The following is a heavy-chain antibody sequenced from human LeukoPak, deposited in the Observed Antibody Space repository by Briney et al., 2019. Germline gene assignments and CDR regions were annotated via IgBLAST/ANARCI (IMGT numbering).Heavy chain of an antibody. D-gene: IGHD5-18*01. J-gene: IGHJ5*02. CDR1: GFTFSSYA. V-gene: IGHV3-30*15. Sequence: GGSLRLSCAASGFTFSSYAMHWVRQAPGKGLEWVAVISYDGSNKYYADSVKGRFTISRDNSKNTLYLQMSSLRAEDTAVYYCARGTQWIQLGNWFDPWGQGTLVTVSS. CDR2: ISYDGSNK. CDR3: ARGTQWIQLGNWFDP.